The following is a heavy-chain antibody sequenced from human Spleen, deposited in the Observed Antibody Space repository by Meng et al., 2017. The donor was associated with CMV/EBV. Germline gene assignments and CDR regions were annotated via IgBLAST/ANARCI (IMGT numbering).Heavy chain of an antibody. J-gene: IGHJ5*02. Sequence: QGALPEAGPGLANPSETLSLPCTASGGSLRSYYVSWIRQPAGKGLELIGRIYTSGSTNYNPSLKSRVTMSVDTSKNQFSLKLSSVTAADTAVYYCARLRGSGYYRWGQGTLVTVSS. CDR3: ARLRGSGYYR. CDR1: GGSLRSYY. V-gene: IGHV4-4*07. CDR2: IYTSGST. D-gene: IGHD5-12*01.